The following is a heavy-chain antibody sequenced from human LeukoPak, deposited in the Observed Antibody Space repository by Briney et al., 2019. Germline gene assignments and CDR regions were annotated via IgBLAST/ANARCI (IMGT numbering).Heavy chain of an antibody. CDR2: IIPIFGTA. CDR3: ASSPDDYGDFSY. J-gene: IGHJ4*02. CDR1: GYTFTSYG. V-gene: IGHV1-69*13. D-gene: IGHD4-17*01. Sequence: SVKVSCKASGYTFTSYGISWVRQAPGQGLEWMGGIIPIFGTANYAQKFQGRVTITADESTSTAYMELSSLRSEDTAVYYCASSPDDYGDFSYWGQGTLVTVSS.